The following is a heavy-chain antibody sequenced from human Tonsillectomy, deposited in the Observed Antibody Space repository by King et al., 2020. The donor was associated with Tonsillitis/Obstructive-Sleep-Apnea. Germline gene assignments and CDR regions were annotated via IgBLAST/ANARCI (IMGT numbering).Heavy chain of an antibody. D-gene: IGHD2-2*01. CDR2: IKSKTDGGTT. J-gene: IGHJ6*03. CDR3: TTDPGSTGYYYYMDV. Sequence: VQLVESGGGLVKPGGSLRLSCAASGFTFSNAWMSWVRQAPGKGLEWVGRIKSKTDGGTTDYAAPVKGRFTISRDDSKNTLYLQMNSLKTEDTAVYYCTTDPGSTGYYYYMDVWGKGTTVTVSS. V-gene: IGHV3-15*01. CDR1: GFTFSNAW.